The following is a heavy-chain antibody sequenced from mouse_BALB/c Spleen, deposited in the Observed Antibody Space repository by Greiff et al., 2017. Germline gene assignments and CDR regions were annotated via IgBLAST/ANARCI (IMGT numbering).Heavy chain of an antibody. CDR3: ARGVDYYGSRVAMDY. Sequence: EVKLMESGGGLVQPGGSRKLSCAASGFTFSSFGMHWVRQAPEKGLEWVAYISSGSSTIYYADTVKGRFTISRDNPKNTLFLQMTSLRSEDTAMYYCARGVDYYGSRVAMDYWGQGTSVTVSS. D-gene: IGHD1-1*01. V-gene: IGHV5-17*02. J-gene: IGHJ4*01. CDR1: GFTFSSFG. CDR2: ISSGSSTI.